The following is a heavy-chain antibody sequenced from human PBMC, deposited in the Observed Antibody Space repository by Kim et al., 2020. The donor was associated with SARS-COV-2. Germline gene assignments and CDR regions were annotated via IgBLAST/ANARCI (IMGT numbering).Heavy chain of an antibody. J-gene: IGHJ6*02. V-gene: IGHV6-1*01. Sequence: VAVKSRITINPDTSKNQFSLQLNSVTPEDTAVYYCARGIAAAGGYYGMDVWGQGTTVTVSS. D-gene: IGHD6-13*01. CDR3: ARGIAAAGGYYGMDV.